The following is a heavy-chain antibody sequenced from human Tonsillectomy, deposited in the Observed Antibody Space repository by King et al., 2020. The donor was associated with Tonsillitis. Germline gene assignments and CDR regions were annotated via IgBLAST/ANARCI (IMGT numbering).Heavy chain of an antibody. CDR1: GGTISSSSYY. CDR3: ASHPPSSGNYHAAWFGP. V-gene: IGHV4-39*01. Sequence: QLQESGPGLVKSSETLSLTCTVSGGTISSSSYYWGWIRQPPGKGLEWIGSINYSGRTYFNPSLKSRVTISVDTSKNQFSLRLSSGTAADTAVYFCASHPPSSGNYHAAWFGPWGQGTLVTVSS. D-gene: IGHD1-26*01. CDR2: INYSGRT. J-gene: IGHJ5*02.